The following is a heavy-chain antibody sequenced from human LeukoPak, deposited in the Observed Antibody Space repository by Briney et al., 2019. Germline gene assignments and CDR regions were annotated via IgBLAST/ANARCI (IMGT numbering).Heavy chain of an antibody. CDR1: GFIFSNAR. CDR3: FDYDNSGHWDY. J-gene: IGHJ4*02. CDR2: IKSKTAGGTT. Sequence: GGSLRLSXAASGFIFSNARMNWVRQAPGKGLEGVGHIKSKTAGGTTDYAAPVKGTFTISRDESTNTLYLQMNSLKPEDTAIYYCFDYDNSGHWDYWGQGTLVTVSS. D-gene: IGHD3-22*01. V-gene: IGHV3-15*01.